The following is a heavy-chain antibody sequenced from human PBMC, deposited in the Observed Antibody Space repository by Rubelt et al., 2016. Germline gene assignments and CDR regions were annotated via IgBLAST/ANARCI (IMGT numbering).Heavy chain of an antibody. D-gene: IGHD2-8*02. Sequence: RSLRLSCAASGFTFSDYAMHWVRQAPGKGLEWVAVISFDENHKYYADSVKGRFTISRDNSKSTVDLEMHSLRAEDTALYYCARDDYPGYWCGNFDYWGQGTLVTVSS. CDR2: ISFDENHK. J-gene: IGHJ4*02. CDR1: GFTFSDYA. V-gene: IGHV3-30-3*01. CDR3: ARDDYPGYWCGNFDY.